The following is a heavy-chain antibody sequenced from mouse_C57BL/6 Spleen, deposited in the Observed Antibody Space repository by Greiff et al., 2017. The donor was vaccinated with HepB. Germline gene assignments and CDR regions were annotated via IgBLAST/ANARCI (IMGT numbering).Heavy chain of an antibody. CDR1: GYTFTSYW. D-gene: IGHD2-5*01. CDR2: INPSNGGT. V-gene: IGHV1-53*01. Sequence: QVQLQQPGTELVKPGASVKLSCKASGYTFTSYWMHWVKQRPGQGLEWIGNINPSNGGTNYNEKFKSKATLTVDKSSSTAYMQLSSLTSEDSAVYYCAREGAYYSTPDYAMDYWGQGTSVTVSS. CDR3: AREGAYYSTPDYAMDY. J-gene: IGHJ4*01.